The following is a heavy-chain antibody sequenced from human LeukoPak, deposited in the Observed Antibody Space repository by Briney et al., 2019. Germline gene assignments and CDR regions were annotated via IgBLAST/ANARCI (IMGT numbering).Heavy chain of an antibody. V-gene: IGHV4-38-2*02. D-gene: IGHD5-18*01. Sequence: PSETLSLTCTVSGYSISSGYYWGWIRQPPGKGLEWIGSIYHSGSTYYNPSLKSRGTISVDTSKNQFSLKLSSVTAADTAVYYCARDSFYSYGFDYWGQGTLVTVSS. CDR2: IYHSGST. J-gene: IGHJ4*02. CDR3: ARDSFYSYGFDY. CDR1: GYSISSGYY.